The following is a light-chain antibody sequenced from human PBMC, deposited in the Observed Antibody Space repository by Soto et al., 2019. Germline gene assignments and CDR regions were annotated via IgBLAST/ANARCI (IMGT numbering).Light chain of an antibody. CDR1: STDVGGYNY. CDR2: EVN. CDR3: GSYTSTDTPFV. Sequence: QSALAQPSSVSGSPGQSITISCTGTSTDVGGYNYVSWYQHHPGKGPKLIIYEVNNRPSGVSDRFSGSKSGNKASLTISHLEAEDESDYYCGSYTSTDTPFVFGTGTKVTVL. V-gene: IGLV2-14*01. J-gene: IGLJ1*01.